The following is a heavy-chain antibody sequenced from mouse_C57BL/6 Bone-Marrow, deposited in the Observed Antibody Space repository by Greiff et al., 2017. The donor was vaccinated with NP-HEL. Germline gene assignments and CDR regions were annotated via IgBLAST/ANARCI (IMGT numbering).Heavy chain of an antibody. J-gene: IGHJ4*01. CDR1: GFNIKNTY. Sequence: VQLQHSVAELVRPGASVKLSCTASGFNIKNTYMHWVKQRPEQGLEWIGRIDPANGNTKYAPKFQGKATITADTSSNTAYLQLSSLTSEDTAIYYWARNKDNGSSYEGAMDYWGQGTSVTVSS. CDR3: ARNKDNGSSYEGAMDY. V-gene: IGHV14-3*01. CDR2: IDPANGNT. D-gene: IGHD1-1*01.